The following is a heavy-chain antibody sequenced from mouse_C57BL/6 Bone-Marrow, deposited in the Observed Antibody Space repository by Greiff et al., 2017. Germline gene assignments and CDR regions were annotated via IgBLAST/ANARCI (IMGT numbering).Heavy chain of an antibody. D-gene: IGHD1-1*01. Sequence: EVQLQQSGAELVRPGASVKLSCTASGFNIKDDYMHWVKQRPEQGLEWIGWIDPENGDTAYASKFQGKATITADTSSNTAYLQLSSLTSEDTAVYYCTTDYVSVYWYFDVWGTGTTVTVSS. J-gene: IGHJ1*03. CDR3: TTDYVSVYWYFDV. CDR1: GFNIKDDY. V-gene: IGHV14-4*01. CDR2: IDPENGDT.